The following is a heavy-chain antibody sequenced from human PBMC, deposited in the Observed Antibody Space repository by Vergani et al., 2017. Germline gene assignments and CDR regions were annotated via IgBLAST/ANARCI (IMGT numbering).Heavy chain of an antibody. CDR3: ADAVHYSGSGSQPYNWFDP. D-gene: IGHD3-10*01. V-gene: IGHV1-69*18. J-gene: IGHJ5*02. CDR1: GGTFSSYA. CDR2: IIPIFGTA. Sequence: QVQLVQSGAEVKKPGSSVKVSCKASGGTFSSYAISWVRQAPGQGLEWMGRIIPIFGTANYAQKFQGRVTITADESTSTAYMELSSLRSEDTAVYYCADAVHYSGSGSQPYNWFDPWGQGTLVTVSS.